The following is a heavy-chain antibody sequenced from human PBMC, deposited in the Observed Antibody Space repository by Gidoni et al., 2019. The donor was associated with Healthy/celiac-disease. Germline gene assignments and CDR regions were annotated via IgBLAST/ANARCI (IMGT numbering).Heavy chain of an antibody. CDR2: IYPGDSDT. Sequence: EVQLGQSGAEVKKPGESLKISCKGSGYSFTSYWIGWVRQMPGKGLEWMGNIYPGDSDTRYSPSFQGQVPISADKSISTAYLQWSSLKASDTAMYYCARNHQYSSSWYGRGFDYWGQGTLVTVSS. V-gene: IGHV5-51*03. D-gene: IGHD6-13*01. CDR3: ARNHQYSSSWYGRGFDY. CDR1: GYSFTSYW. J-gene: IGHJ4*02.